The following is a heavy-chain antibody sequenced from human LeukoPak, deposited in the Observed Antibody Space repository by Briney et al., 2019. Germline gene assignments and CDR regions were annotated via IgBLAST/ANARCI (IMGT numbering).Heavy chain of an antibody. CDR1: GITLSNYG. Sequence: PGGSLRLSCAVSGITLSNYGMSWVRQAPGKGLEWVAGIGDSGGSTNYADSVKGRFTISRDNSKNTLYLQMNSLRAEDTAVYYCAKDRGPGDYWGPGTLVTVSS. D-gene: IGHD1-14*01. V-gene: IGHV3-23*01. J-gene: IGHJ4*02. CDR2: IGDSGGST. CDR3: AKDRGPGDY.